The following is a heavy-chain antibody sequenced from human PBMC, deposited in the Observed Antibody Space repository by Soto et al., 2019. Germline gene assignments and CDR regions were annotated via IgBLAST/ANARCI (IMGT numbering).Heavy chain of an antibody. Sequence: ASVKVSCKASGFTFTSSAVQWVRQARGQRLEWIGWIVVGSGNTNYAQKFQERVTITRDMSTSTAYMELSSLRSEDTAVYYCAGLDYSSSSGHENYYGMDVWGQGTTVTVSS. V-gene: IGHV1-58*01. J-gene: IGHJ6*02. CDR1: GFTFTSSA. CDR2: IVVGSGNT. D-gene: IGHD6-6*01. CDR3: AGLDYSSSSGHENYYGMDV.